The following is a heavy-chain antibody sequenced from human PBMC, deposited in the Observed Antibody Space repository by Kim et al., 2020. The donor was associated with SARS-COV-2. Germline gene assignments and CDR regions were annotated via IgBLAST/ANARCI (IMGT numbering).Heavy chain of an antibody. CDR1: AYRFTDYR. J-gene: IGHJ4*01. CDR2: IYPDDPEV. Sequence: GESLKISCQGSAYRFTDYRIGWVRQKSGRGLEWMGIIYPDDPEVTYSPSFEGHVTISVDKTINTAYLQLSGLKASDTAIYYCARGLAPEFYFYFWGHGPL. CDR3: ARGLAPEFYFYF. V-gene: IGHV5-51*01.